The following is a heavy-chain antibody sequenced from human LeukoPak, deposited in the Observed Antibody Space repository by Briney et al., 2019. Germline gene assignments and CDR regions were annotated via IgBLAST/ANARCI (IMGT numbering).Heavy chain of an antibody. Sequence: GSPVKVSCKASGGTFSSYTISWVRQAPGQGLEWMGRIIPILGIANYAQKFQGRVTITADKSTSTAYMELSSLRSEDTAVYYCARVRWGNYYYYYGMDVWGQGTTVTVSS. D-gene: IGHD7-27*01. J-gene: IGHJ6*02. CDR2: IIPILGIA. V-gene: IGHV1-69*02. CDR3: ARVRWGNYYYYYGMDV. CDR1: GGTFSSYT.